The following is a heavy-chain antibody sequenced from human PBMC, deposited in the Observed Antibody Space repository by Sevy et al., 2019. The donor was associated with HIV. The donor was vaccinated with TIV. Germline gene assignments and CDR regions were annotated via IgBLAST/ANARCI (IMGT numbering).Heavy chain of an antibody. CDR1: GFTFRTSG. V-gene: IGHV3-30*18. CDR3: AKDYSAGITMVRGAYRARGDYFDY. CDR2: ISYDEAHK. D-gene: IGHD3-10*01. Sequence: GESLKISCVTSGFTFRTSGMHWVRQSPGKGLEWVAVISYDEAHKNYADSVKGRFSISKDNSKNTLYLQMSSLRTEDTDVYYCAKDYSAGITMVRGAYRARGDYFDYWGQGTQVTVSS. J-gene: IGHJ4*02.